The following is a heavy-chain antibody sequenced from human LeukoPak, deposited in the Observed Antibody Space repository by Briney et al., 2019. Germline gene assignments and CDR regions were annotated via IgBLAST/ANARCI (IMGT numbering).Heavy chain of an antibody. D-gene: IGHD3-22*01. J-gene: IGHJ1*01. Sequence: GGSLRLSCAASGFTFSTNAMSWVRQAPGKGPEWVLTNSGSGGSTHYAASVKGRFTISRDNSKNTLYLQMNSLRAEDTAVYYCAKDGGYLHWGQGTLVTVSS. V-gene: IGHV3-23*01. CDR1: GFTFSTNA. CDR3: AKDGGYLH. CDR2: NSGSGGST.